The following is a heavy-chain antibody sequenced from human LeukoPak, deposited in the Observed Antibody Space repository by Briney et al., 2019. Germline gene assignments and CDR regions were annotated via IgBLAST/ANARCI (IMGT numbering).Heavy chain of an antibody. Sequence: SETLSLTCTVSGGSINNYYWSWIRQPPGKGLEWIGYIYYRGSTNYNPSLKSRVTFSVDTSKNQFSLKLNSVTAADTAVYYCARRGDYGDIRYFHYWGQGTLVTVSS. V-gene: IGHV4-59*01. CDR3: ARRGDYGDIRYFHY. CDR1: GGSINNYY. CDR2: IYYRGST. J-gene: IGHJ4*02. D-gene: IGHD4-17*01.